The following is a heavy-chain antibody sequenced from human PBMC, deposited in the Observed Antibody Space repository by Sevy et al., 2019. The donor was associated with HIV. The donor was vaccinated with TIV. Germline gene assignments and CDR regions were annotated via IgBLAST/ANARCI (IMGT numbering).Heavy chain of an antibody. CDR2: MSHDGNYK. J-gene: IGHJ4*02. V-gene: IGHV3-30*04. CDR1: RFTFSDYD. D-gene: IGHD2-21*02. CDR3: ARLFSCGGDCYYLDY. Sequence: GGSLRLSCAASRFTFSDYDMHWVRQAPGKWLEWVAVMSHDGNYKKHADSVKVRFTISRDNFKNTLYLQMNSLRVDDTAVYFCARLFSCGGDCYYLDYWGQGVPVTVSS.